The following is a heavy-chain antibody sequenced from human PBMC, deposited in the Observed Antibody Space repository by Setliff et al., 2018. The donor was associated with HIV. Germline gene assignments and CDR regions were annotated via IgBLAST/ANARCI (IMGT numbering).Heavy chain of an antibody. D-gene: IGHD6-13*01. Sequence: GASVKVSCKASGYTFTSYYMHWVRQAPGQGLEWMGIINPSGGSTYYAQKFQGRVTMTRATSTTTVYKELTSLRSEDTAVYYCARDIAAAGNAFDMWGQGTMVTVSS. CDR3: ARDIAAAGNAFDM. J-gene: IGHJ3*02. CDR1: GYTFTSYY. CDR2: INPSGGST. V-gene: IGHV1-46*01.